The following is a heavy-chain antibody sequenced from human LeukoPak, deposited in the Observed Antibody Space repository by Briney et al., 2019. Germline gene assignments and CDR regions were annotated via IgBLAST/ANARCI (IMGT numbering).Heavy chain of an antibody. V-gene: IGHV4-61*01. Sequence: SETLSLTCTVSGGSVSSGSYYWSWIRQPPGKGLEWIGYIYYSGSTNYNPSLKSRVTISVDTSKNQFSLKLSSVTAADTAVYYCARAHYDYVWGSYRYFDYWGQGTLVTVSS. CDR2: IYYSGST. CDR3: ARAHYDYVWGSYRYFDY. D-gene: IGHD3-16*02. CDR1: GGSVSSGSYY. J-gene: IGHJ4*02.